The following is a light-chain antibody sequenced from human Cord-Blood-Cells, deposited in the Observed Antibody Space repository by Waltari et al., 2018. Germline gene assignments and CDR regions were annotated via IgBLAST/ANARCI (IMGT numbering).Light chain of an antibody. CDR2: DVS. Sequence: QSALTQPASVSGSPGQSITLSCTGTSSDVGGYNYVSWYQQHPGKAPKLMIYDVSNRPSGVSNRFSGSKSGNTASLTISGLQAEDEADYYCSSYTSSSSPYDFGTGTKVTVL. CDR3: SSYTSSSSPYD. CDR1: SSDVGGYNY. V-gene: IGLV2-14*01. J-gene: IGLJ1*01.